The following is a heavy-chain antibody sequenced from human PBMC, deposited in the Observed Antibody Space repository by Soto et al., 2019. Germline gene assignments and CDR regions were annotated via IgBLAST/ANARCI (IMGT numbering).Heavy chain of an antibody. J-gene: IGHJ4*02. CDR3: ARDLTYYYDSSGYYPTFDY. D-gene: IGHD3-22*01. Sequence: QVQLVESGGGVVQPGRSLRLSCAASGFTFSSYGMHWVRQAPGKGLEWVAVIWYDGSNKYYADSVKGRFTISRDNSKNTLYLQMTSLRAEDTAVYYCARDLTYYYDSSGYYPTFDYWGQGTLVTVSS. CDR2: IWYDGSNK. V-gene: IGHV3-33*01. CDR1: GFTFSSYG.